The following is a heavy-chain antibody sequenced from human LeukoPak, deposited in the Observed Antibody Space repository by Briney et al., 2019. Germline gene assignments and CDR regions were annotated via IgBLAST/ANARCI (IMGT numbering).Heavy chain of an antibody. CDR3: ARKRVVITWGLVDNWFDP. V-gene: IGHV1-69*05. CDR1: GGTFSSYA. CDR2: IIPIFGTA. D-gene: IGHD3-22*01. Sequence: SVKVSCKASGGTFSSYAISWVRQAPGQGLEWMGGIIPIFGTANYAQKFQGRVTITTDESTSTAYMELSSLRSEDTAVYYCARKRVVITWGLVDNWFDPWGQGTLVTVSS. J-gene: IGHJ5*02.